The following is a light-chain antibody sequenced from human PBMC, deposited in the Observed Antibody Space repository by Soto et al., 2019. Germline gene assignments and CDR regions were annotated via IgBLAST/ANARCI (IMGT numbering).Light chain of an antibody. CDR2: DVS. CDR3: CSFAGTNSFALYV. Sequence: QSALTQPRSVSGSPGQSVTISCTGTTSDVGAYNYVSWYQQHPGKAPKLMIFDVSKRPSGVPDRFSGSKSGNTASLTISGLQADDEADYHCCSFAGTNSFALYVFGTGTKVTVL. CDR1: TSDVGAYNY. J-gene: IGLJ1*01. V-gene: IGLV2-11*01.